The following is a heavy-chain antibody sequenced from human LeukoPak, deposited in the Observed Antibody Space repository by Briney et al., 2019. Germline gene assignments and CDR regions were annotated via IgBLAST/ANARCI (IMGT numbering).Heavy chain of an antibody. CDR1: GFTFSSYS. CDR3: ARDAYSSSRNDY. V-gene: IGHV3-48*01. J-gene: IGHJ4*02. D-gene: IGHD6-13*01. CDR2: ISRSSSTI. Sequence: GGSLRLSCAASGFTFSSYSMNWVRQAPGKGLEWVSQISRSSSTIYYADSVKGRFIISRDNARNSVFLQMNSLRAVDTAVYYCARDAYSSSRNDYWGQGTLVTVSS.